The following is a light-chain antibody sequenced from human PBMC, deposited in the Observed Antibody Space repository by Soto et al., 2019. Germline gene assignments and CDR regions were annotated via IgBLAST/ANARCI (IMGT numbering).Light chain of an antibody. Sequence: QSALTQPASVSGSPGQSITISCTGTSSDFGNYNLVSWYQQHPGKVPKLILFEVNKRPSGVSGRFSGSKSGNTASLTISGLQAEDEADYYCASYTSRGTRVFGTGTKVTVL. CDR3: ASYTSRGTRV. V-gene: IGLV2-14*02. J-gene: IGLJ1*01. CDR2: EVN. CDR1: SSDFGNYNL.